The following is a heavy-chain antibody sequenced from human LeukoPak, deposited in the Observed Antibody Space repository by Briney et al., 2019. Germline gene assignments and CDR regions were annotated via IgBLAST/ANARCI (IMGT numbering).Heavy chain of an antibody. J-gene: IGHJ6*02. CDR2: VTYDGSKA. Sequence: QSGGSLRLSCAASGFTFRNYGMHWVRQVPGKGLEWLGVVTYDGSKAFYADSVRGRLTISRDNSKNTLYLQMNTLRVEDRAVYFCAKDQRTMTRRMDVWGQGTTVTVSS. CDR1: GFTFRNYG. V-gene: IGHV3-30*18. D-gene: IGHD2-2*01. CDR3: AKDQRTMTRRMDV.